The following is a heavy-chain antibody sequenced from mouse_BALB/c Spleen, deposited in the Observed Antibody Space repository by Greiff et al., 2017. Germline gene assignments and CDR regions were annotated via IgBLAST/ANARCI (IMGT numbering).Heavy chain of an antibody. CDR3: ARGMDY. CDR2: LYPSSGYT. V-gene: IGHV1-7*01. Sequence: QLHLHQFGAELSKPWAVVKTFFWALCFPFTCHCIHWGKQRPGQGLEWSGYLYPSSGYTEYNQKFKDKATLTADKSSSTAYMQLSSLTSEDSAVYYCARGMDYWGQGTSVTVSS. J-gene: IGHJ4*01. CDR1: CFPFTCHC.